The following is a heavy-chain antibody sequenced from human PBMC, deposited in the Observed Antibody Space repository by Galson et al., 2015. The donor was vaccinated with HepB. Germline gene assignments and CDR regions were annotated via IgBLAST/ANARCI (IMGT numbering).Heavy chain of an antibody. J-gene: IGHJ4*02. CDR3: ARDDSGWILPDY. CDR1: GGTFSSYA. D-gene: IGHD6-19*01. CDR2: IIPILGIA. V-gene: IGHV1-69*04. Sequence: SVKVSCKASGGTFSSYAISWVRQAPGQGLEWMGRIIPILGIANYAQKFQGRVTITADKSTSTAYMELSSLRSEDTAVHYCARDDSGWILPDYWGQGTLVTVSS.